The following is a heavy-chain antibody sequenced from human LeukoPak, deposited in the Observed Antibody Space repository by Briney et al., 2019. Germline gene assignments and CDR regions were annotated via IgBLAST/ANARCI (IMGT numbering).Heavy chain of an antibody. D-gene: IGHD6-13*01. CDR2: IKSKTDGGTT. J-gene: IGHJ6*03. Sequence: GGSLRLSCAASGFTFSNAWMSWVRQAPGKGLEWVGRIKSKTDGGTTDYAAPVQGRFTISRDDSKNTLYLQMNSLKTEDTAVYYCTTSRWHYYYYYMDVWAKGPRSPSP. CDR3: TTSRWHYYYYYMDV. CDR1: GFTFSNAW. V-gene: IGHV3-15*01.